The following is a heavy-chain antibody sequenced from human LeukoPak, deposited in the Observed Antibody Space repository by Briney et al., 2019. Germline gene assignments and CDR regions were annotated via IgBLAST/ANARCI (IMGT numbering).Heavy chain of an antibody. Sequence: GGSLRLSXAASGFTFSSYSMNRVRQAPGKGLEWVSSISSSSSYIYYADSVKGRFTISRDNAKNSLYLQMNSLRAEDTAVYYCARTYGVQYYFDYWGQGTLVTVSS. V-gene: IGHV3-21*01. CDR2: ISSSSSYI. CDR3: ARTYGVQYYFDY. CDR1: GFTFSSYS. D-gene: IGHD4-17*01. J-gene: IGHJ4*02.